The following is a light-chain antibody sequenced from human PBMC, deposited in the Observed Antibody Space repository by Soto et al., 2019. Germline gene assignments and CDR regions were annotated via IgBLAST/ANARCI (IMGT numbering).Light chain of an antibody. CDR3: SSYTSSSLV. J-gene: IGLJ2*01. CDR1: SSDIGGYNY. Sequence: QSALTQPASVSGSRGQSITISCTGTSSDIGGYNYVSWYQHHPGKAPKLMIYDVSNRPSGVSNRFSGSKSGNTASLTISGLQAEDEADYYCSSYTSSSLVFGGGTKLTVL. V-gene: IGLV2-14*03. CDR2: DVS.